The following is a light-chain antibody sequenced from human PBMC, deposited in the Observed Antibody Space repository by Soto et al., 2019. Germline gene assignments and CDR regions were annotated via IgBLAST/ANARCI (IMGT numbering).Light chain of an antibody. CDR2: KAS. Sequence: DIQMTQSPSTLSGSVGDRVTITCRASQTISSWLAWYQQKPGKAPKLLIYKASTLKSGVPSRFSRSGSGTEFTLTISSLQPDYFATYYCQHYNSYSEAFGQGTKVDI. V-gene: IGKV1-5*03. CDR3: QHYNSYSEA. J-gene: IGKJ1*01. CDR1: QTISSW.